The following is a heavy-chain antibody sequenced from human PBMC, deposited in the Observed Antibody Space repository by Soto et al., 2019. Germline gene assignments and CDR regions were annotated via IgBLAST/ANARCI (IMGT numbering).Heavy chain of an antibody. V-gene: IGHV3-30-3*01. D-gene: IGHD1-26*01. CDR3: ACEGDGLKRREWNY. J-gene: IGHJ4*02. Sequence: QPGGSLRLSCAASGFTFSSYAMHWVRQAPGKGLEWVAVISYDGSNKYYADSVKGRFTISRDNSKNTLYLQMNSLRAEDTAVYYCACEGDGLKRREWNYWGQGTLVTVSS. CDR2: ISYDGSNK. CDR1: GFTFSSYA.